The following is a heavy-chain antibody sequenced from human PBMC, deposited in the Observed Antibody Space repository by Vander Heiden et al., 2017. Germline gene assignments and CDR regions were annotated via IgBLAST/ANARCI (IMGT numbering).Heavy chain of an antibody. CDR3: ARDYHVGGSGSPYFDY. J-gene: IGHJ4*02. Sequence: QVQLVQSGAEVKKPGASVKVSCKASGYTFSGYYMHWVRQAPGQGLEWMGWINPNSGGTNYAQKFQGRVTMTRDTSISTAYMELSRLRSDETAVYYCARDYHVGGSGSPYFDYWGQGTLVTVSS. V-gene: IGHV1-2*02. D-gene: IGHD3-10*01. CDR1: GYTFSGYY. CDR2: INPNSGGT.